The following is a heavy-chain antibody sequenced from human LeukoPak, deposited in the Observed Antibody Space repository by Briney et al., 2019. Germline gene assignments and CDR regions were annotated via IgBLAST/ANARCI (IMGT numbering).Heavy chain of an antibody. D-gene: IGHD6-13*01. J-gene: IGHJ3*02. CDR2: INPSGGST. CDR3: ARSSSRVDAFDI. V-gene: IGHV1-46*01. CDR1: GYTFTSYY. Sequence: ASVKVSCKASGYTFTSYYMLWVRQAPGQGLEWMGIINPSGGSTSYAQKFQGRVTMTTDTSTSTAYMELRSLRSDDTAVYYCARSSSRVDAFDIWGQGTMVTASS.